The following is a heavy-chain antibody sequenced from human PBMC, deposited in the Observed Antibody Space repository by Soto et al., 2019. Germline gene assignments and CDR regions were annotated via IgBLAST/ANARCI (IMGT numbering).Heavy chain of an antibody. D-gene: IGHD5-18*01. CDR1: GFTFSSYA. Sequence: GGSLRLSCAASGFTFSSYAMSWVRQAPGKGLKWVSTISGSGGSTYYAESVKGRFTISRDNSKNTLYLQMNSLRAEDTAVYYCARDNGYSYGYFDYWGQGTLVTVSS. CDR2: ISGSGGST. CDR3: ARDNGYSYGYFDY. J-gene: IGHJ4*02. V-gene: IGHV3-23*01.